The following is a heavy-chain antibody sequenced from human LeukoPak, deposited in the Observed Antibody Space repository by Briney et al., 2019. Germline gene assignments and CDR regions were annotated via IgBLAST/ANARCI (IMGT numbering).Heavy chain of an antibody. V-gene: IGHV3-49*04. D-gene: IGHD2-21*02. J-gene: IGHJ1*01. CDR1: GFTFGDYA. Sequence: GGPLRLSCTASGFTFGDYAMSWVRQAPGKGLEGVGFIRSKAYGGTTEYAASVKGRFTISRDESKSIAYLQMNSLKTEDTAVYYCTRDLPAYCGGDCYGYFQHWGQGTLVTVSS. CDR3: TRDLPAYCGGDCYGYFQH. CDR2: IRSKAYGGTT.